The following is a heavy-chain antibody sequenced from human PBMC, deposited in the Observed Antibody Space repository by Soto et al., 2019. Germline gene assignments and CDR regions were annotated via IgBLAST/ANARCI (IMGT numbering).Heavy chain of an antibody. D-gene: IGHD3-22*01. CDR3: ARKDKSGYFNWFDP. CDR2: VFLGDSDA. Sequence: GESLKISCEGSGGSLSDQWIGWVRHTPDKGLEWIGFVFLGDSDARYSPSFQGQVTISADRSTSTVFLQWASLKASDTAVYFCARKDKSGYFNWFDPWGQGTLVTVSS. J-gene: IGHJ5*02. V-gene: IGHV5-51*01. CDR1: GGSLSDQW.